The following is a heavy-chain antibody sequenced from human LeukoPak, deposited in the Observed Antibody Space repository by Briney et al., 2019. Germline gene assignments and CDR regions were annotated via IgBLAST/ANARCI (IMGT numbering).Heavy chain of an antibody. CDR1: GYSISSGYY. V-gene: IGHV4-38-2*02. CDR3: ARGTQLHDAFDI. D-gene: IGHD1-1*01. J-gene: IGHJ3*02. CDR2: ISHSGTT. Sequence: SETLSLTCTVSGYSISSGYYWVWIRQSPGKGLEWIGSISHSGTTYVYPSLKSRVTISIDTSKNEFSLKLSSVTAADSGIYFCARGTQLHDAFDIWGQGTMVTVSS.